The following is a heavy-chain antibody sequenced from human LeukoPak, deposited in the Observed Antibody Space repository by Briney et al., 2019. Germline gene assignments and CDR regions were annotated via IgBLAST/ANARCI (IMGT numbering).Heavy chain of an antibody. D-gene: IGHD1-14*01. CDR2: INPDSGGT. CDR3: ARSSGRSPNRDYMDV. V-gene: IGHV1-2*02. Sequence: ASVKVSCKASGYTFTNYYLHWVRQAPGQGLEWMGWINPDSGGTDYAQKFQGRVTMTRDTSITTAYMELSRLTSDDTAVYYCARSSGRSPNRDYMDVWGKGTTVTISS. J-gene: IGHJ6*03. CDR1: GYTFTNYY.